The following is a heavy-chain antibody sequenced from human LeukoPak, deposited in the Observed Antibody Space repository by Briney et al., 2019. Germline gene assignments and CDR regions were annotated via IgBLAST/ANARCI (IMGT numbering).Heavy chain of an antibody. D-gene: IGHD2-2*02. V-gene: IGHV4-30-4*01. J-gene: IGHJ4*02. CDR1: GGSISGGDYY. CDR2: IYYSGST. Sequence: SQTLSLTCAVSGGSISGGDYYWSWIRQPPGKGLEWIGYIYYSGSTYYNPSLKSRVTISVDTSKNQFSLKLSSVTAADTAVYYCARGVGVPAAISFDYWGQGTLVTVSS. CDR3: ARGVGVPAAISFDY.